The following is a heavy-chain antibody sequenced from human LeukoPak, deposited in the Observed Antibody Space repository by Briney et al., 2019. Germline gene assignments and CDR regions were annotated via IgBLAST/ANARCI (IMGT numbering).Heavy chain of an antibody. CDR2: IYTGGST. CDR3: ARDLGYYGSGGDS. Sequence: GVSLRLSCAASGFTVNSNYMSWVRQAPGKGLEWVSLIYTGGSTYYADSVKGRFTISRDNSKNTLYLQMNSLRPEDTAVYYCARDLGYYGSGGDSWGQGTLVTVSS. D-gene: IGHD3-10*01. CDR1: GFTVNSNY. J-gene: IGHJ4*02. V-gene: IGHV3-66*02.